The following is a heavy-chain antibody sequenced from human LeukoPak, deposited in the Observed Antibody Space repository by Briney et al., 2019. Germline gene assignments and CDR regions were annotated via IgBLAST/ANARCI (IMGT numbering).Heavy chain of an antibody. D-gene: IGHD3-22*01. V-gene: IGHV4-38-2*02. CDR3: ARARGDYYDSSGLAGVFDI. CDR2: INHSGST. J-gene: IGHJ3*02. Sequence: SETLSLTCKVSGYSISSANYWGWIRQPPGKGLEWIGEINHSGSTNYNPSLKSRVTISVDTSKNQFSLKLSSATAADTAVYYCARARGDYYDSSGLAGVFDIWGQGTMVTVSA. CDR1: GYSISSANY.